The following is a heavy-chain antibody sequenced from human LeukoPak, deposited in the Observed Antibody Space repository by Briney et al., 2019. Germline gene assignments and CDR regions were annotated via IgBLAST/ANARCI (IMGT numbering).Heavy chain of an antibody. Sequence: PGGSLRLSCAASGFTFSSYWMHWVRQGPGKGLVWVAHINDDGTTTGYAEFAKGRFTISRDNAKNTLYLQMNSLRAEDTAVYYCAGLRREDPPHWGQGTLVTVSS. CDR1: GFTFSSYW. CDR3: AGLRREDPPH. V-gene: IGHV3-74*01. J-gene: IGHJ4*02. D-gene: IGHD3-16*01. CDR2: INDDGTTT.